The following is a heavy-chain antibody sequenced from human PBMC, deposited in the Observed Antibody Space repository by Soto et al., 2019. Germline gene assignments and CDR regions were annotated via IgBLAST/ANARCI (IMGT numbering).Heavy chain of an antibody. CDR2: IIPILGIA. V-gene: IGHV1-69*02. CDR1: GGTFSSYT. J-gene: IGHJ6*02. CDR3: ARGWMGGDYGYDNDYYYGMDV. D-gene: IGHD4-17*01. Sequence: QVQLVQSGAEVKKPGSSVKVSCKASGGTFSSYTISWVRQAPGQGLEWMGRIIPILGIANYAQKFQGRVTITADKSTSTAYMELSSLRSEDTALYYCARGWMGGDYGYDNDYYYGMDVWGQGTTVTVSS.